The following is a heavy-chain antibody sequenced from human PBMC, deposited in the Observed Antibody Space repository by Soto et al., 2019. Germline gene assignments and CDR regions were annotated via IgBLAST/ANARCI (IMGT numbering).Heavy chain of an antibody. CDR2: ISYDGSNK. CDR1: GFTFSSYG. CDR3: AKDLVLWFGELLSRYYYYGMDV. J-gene: IGHJ6*02. Sequence: QVQLVESGGGVVQPGRSLRLSCAASGFTFSSYGMHWVRQAPGKGLEWVAVISYDGSNKYYVDSVKGRFTISRDNSKNTLYLQMNSLRAEDTAVYYCAKDLVLWFGELLSRYYYYGMDVWGQGTTVTVSS. V-gene: IGHV3-30*18. D-gene: IGHD3-10*01.